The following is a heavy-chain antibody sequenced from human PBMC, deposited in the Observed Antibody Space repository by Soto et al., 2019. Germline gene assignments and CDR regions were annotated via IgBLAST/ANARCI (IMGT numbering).Heavy chain of an antibody. V-gene: IGHV1-69*01. J-gene: IGHJ4*02. CDR3: ARDLEFRDGNISHLDY. D-gene: IGHD3-10*01. Sequence: QVQLVQSGAEVKKPGSSVKVSCKASGGTFSSHVFNWVRQAPGQGLEWMGGILPIIGTANYAQKFQGRVTITADESKSTAYMELSSLRSEDTAVYYCARDLEFRDGNISHLDYWGQGTLGTVSS. CDR1: GGTFSSHV. CDR2: ILPIIGTA.